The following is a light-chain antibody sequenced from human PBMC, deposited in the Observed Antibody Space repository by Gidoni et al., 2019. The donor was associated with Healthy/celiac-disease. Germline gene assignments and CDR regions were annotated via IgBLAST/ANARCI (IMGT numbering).Light chain of an antibody. CDR3: QQYNNGGT. CDR1: QSISSW. CDR2: DAS. J-gene: IGKJ2*02. V-gene: IGKV1-5*01. Sequence: DIQMTQSPSTLSASVGDRVTITCRASQSISSWLAWYQQKPGKAPKLLIYDASSLESGVPSRFRGSGSGTEFTLTISSLQPDDFATYYCQQYNNGGTFGQGTKLEIK.